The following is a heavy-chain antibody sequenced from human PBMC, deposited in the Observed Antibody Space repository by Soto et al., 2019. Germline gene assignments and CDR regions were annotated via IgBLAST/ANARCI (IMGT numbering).Heavy chain of an antibody. CDR2: LYPGDSDT. CDR3: ARLHSGTARPDY. V-gene: IGHV5-51*01. J-gene: IGHJ4*02. Sequence: GESLKISCNASGYTYTNYWLGWVRQMPGKGLEWMGILYPGDSDTRYSPSFEGQVTISADKSITTAYLQWSSLRASDTAMYYCARLHSGTARPDYWGQGTQVTVSS. D-gene: IGHD6-19*01. CDR1: GYTYTNYW.